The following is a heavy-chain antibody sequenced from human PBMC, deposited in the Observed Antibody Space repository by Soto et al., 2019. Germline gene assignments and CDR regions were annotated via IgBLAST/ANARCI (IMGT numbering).Heavy chain of an antibody. CDR2: VKTDGSGT. Sequence: EVQLVESGGGLVQPGESLTLSCAASGFTFSSYWMHWVRQAPGKGLVWVSRVKTDGSGTYYADSVQGRFTISRDNAKNALYLQMNSLRVEDTAVYFCARGVGDRFDATGYLGRQWGQGTLVPVSS. V-gene: IGHV3-74*01. D-gene: IGHD3-9*01. J-gene: IGHJ4*02. CDR3: ARGVGDRFDATGYLGRQ. CDR1: GFTFSSYW.